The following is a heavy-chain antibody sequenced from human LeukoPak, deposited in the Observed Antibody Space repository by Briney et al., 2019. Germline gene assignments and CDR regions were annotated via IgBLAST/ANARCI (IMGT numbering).Heavy chain of an antibody. J-gene: IGHJ4*02. CDR3: AKGSAASRPYYFDY. V-gene: IGHV3-23*01. CDR2: VTDSGAST. D-gene: IGHD6-25*01. CDR1: GFIFSRDV. Sequence: PGGSLRLSCGASGFIFSRDVMSWVRQAPRKGLEWVSAVTDSGASTYYADSVKGRFTISRDNSKNTLYLQMNSLRVEDTAVYYCAKGSAASRPYYFDYWGQGTLVTVSS.